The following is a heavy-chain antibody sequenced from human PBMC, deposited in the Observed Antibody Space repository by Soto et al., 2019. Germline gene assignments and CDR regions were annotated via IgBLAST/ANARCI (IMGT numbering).Heavy chain of an antibody. V-gene: IGHV3-21*01. CDR1: GFTFSSYS. D-gene: IGHD2-15*01. J-gene: IGHJ6*02. CDR2: ISSSSRYI. Sequence: GGSLRLSCAPSGFTFSSYSMNWVRQAPGMGLEWVSSISSSSRYIYYADSVRGRFTISRDNAKNSLYLQINSLRAEDTAVYYCARDRLVAATSAPPYCYYGMDVWGQGTKVTVSS. CDR3: ARDRLVAATSAPPYCYYGMDV.